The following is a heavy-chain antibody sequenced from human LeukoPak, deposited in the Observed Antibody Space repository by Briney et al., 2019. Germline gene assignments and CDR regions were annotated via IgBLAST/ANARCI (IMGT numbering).Heavy chain of an antibody. Sequence: GGSLRLSCAASGFTFDDYAMHWVRQAPGKGLEWVSGISWNSGSIGYADSVKGRFTISRDNAKNSLYLQMNSLRAEDTALYYCAKDYRTYYYDSNGYFDYWGQGTLVTVSS. CDR2: ISWNSGSI. D-gene: IGHD3-22*01. J-gene: IGHJ4*02. CDR1: GFTFDDYA. V-gene: IGHV3-9*01. CDR3: AKDYRTYYYDSNGYFDY.